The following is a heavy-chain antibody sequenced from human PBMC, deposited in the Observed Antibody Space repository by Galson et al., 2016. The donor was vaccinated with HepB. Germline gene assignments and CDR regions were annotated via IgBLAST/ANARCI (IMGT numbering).Heavy chain of an antibody. CDR3: AADTAGGLDSGGLWWFDP. D-gene: IGHD3-22*01. V-gene: IGHV1-58*01. Sequence: SVRVSCKASGFTFSSSAVQWVRQARGQRLEWIGWLGVGSGNTNYAQKFQDRVPITRDMSTSTAYMELSSLRSEDPAVYYCAADTAGGLDSGGLWWFDPWGQGTLVTVAS. CDR1: GFTFSSSA. CDR2: LGVGSGNT. J-gene: IGHJ5*02.